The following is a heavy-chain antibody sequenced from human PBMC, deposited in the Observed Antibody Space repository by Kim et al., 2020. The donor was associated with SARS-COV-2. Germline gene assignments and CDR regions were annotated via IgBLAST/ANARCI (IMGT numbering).Heavy chain of an antibody. CDR2: IQPGGTGT. J-gene: IGHJ5*02. D-gene: IGHD1-26*01. CDR1: GYTFTNFY. Sequence: ASVKVSCKTSGYTFTNFYLHWVRQAPGQGLEWLGIIQPGGTGTKYAQKFQGRVTMTSDTPTTTFYMELSSLRYEDTAVYYCVRDTYSGPSGWFDPWGQGTLVTVSS. CDR3: VRDTYSGPSGWFDP. V-gene: IGHV1-46*01.